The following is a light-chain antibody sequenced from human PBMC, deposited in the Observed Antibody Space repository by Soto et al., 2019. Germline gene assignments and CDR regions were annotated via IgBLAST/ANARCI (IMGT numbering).Light chain of an antibody. CDR1: SSDVGAFNY. Sequence: SALPQPASVSGSPGQSIAISCTGTSSDVGAFNYVSWYQQHPGKAPKFMIFDVSSRPSGVSDRFSGSKSGNTASLTISGLQTEDEADYYCASYTTSSTYVLGTGTKVTVL. J-gene: IGLJ1*01. CDR2: DVS. CDR3: ASYTTSSTYV. V-gene: IGLV2-14*03.